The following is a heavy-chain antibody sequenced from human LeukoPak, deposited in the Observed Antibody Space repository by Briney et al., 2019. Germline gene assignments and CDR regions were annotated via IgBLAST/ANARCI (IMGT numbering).Heavy chain of an antibody. V-gene: IGHV1-69*05. D-gene: IGHD3-10*01. Sequence: SVKVSCKASGGTFSNYAINWVRQAPGQGLEWMGGIIPIFGTANYPQKFQGRVTITTDESTSTAYMELSSLRSEDTAVYCCARDGAPYGGSGSYYPLYYFDYWGQGTLVTVSS. CDR1: GGTFSNYA. CDR2: IIPIFGTA. J-gene: IGHJ4*02. CDR3: ARDGAPYGGSGSYYPLYYFDY.